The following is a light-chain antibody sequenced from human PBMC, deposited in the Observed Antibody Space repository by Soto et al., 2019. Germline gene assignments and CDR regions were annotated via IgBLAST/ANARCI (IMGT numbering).Light chain of an antibody. CDR2: NAS. J-gene: IGKJ5*01. CDR3: QQRSNGQIP. CDR1: QRFXTH. Sequence: LTQCPASVSSSRGERATLSCRASQRFXTHLDWGQQKPGQAPRLPXDNASNMVTGSPARFRGSGSGTDFTLTISSLEPYDFAAYYFQQRSNGQIPFGQGTRLAI. V-gene: IGKV3-11*01.